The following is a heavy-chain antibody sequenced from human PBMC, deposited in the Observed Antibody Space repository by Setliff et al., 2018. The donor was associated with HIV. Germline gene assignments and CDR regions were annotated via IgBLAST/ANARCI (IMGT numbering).Heavy chain of an antibody. V-gene: IGHV4-34*01. Sequence: SETLSLTCAVYGGSFNDYYWSWIRQPPGKGLEWIGEIIHSGSTNYNPSLKSRVTISVDKAKNQFSLKLTFVTAADTAVYFCARGFGAPYLFSGYMDVWGKGTTVTVSS. CDR1: GGSFNDYY. J-gene: IGHJ6*03. CDR3: ARGFGAPYLFSGYMDV. D-gene: IGHD1-26*01. CDR2: IIHSGST.